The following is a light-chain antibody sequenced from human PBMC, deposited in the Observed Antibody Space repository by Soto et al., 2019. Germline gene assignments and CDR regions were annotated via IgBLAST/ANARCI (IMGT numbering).Light chain of an antibody. Sequence: IQMTQSPSSLSANVGDRVTVTCRASQGIRNDLGWYQQKPGKAPKLLIYAASSLQSGVPPRFSGTGSGTDFTLTISSLQPEDFATYYCLQDYNYPRTFGQGTKVEVK. V-gene: IGKV1-6*01. CDR1: QGIRND. CDR2: AAS. J-gene: IGKJ1*01. CDR3: LQDYNYPRT.